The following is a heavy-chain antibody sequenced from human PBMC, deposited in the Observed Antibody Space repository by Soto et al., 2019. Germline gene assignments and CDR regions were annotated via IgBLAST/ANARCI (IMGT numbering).Heavy chain of an antibody. CDR1: GFTFSSYC. CDR2: IWYDGSNK. V-gene: IGHV3-33*01. J-gene: IGHJ4*02. CDR3: ARDAGWYVEY. D-gene: IGHD6-19*01. Sequence: QVQLVESGGGVVQPGRSLRLSCAASGFTFSSYCMTWVRQAPGKGLEWVAVIWYDGSNKYYADSVKGRFTISRDNSKNTLYLQINSLRAEDTAVYYCARDAGWYVEYWGQGTLVTVSS.